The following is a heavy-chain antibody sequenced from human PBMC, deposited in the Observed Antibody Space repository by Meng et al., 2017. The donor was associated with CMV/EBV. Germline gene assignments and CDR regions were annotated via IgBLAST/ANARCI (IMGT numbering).Heavy chain of an antibody. CDR2: IYTSGST. D-gene: IGHD2-15*01. CDR3: ARSMVVAGDWFDP. Sequence: LQESGPGLVNPSETLSLTYTVPGGPISSYYWSWIRQPAGKGLEWIGRIYTSGSTNYNPSLKSRVTMSVDTSKNQFSLKLSSVTAADTAVYYCARSMVVAGDWFDPWGQGTLVTVSS. V-gene: IGHV4-4*07. J-gene: IGHJ5*02. CDR1: GGPISSYY.